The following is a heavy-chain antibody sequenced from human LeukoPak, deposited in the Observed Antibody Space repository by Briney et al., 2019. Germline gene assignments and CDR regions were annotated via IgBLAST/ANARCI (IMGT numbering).Heavy chain of an antibody. CDR3: ASRSNYGDYDAFDI. V-gene: IGHV4-34*01. CDR1: GGSFSGYY. Sequence: PSETLSLTCAVYGGSFSGYYWSWIRQPPGKGLEWIGEINHSGSTNYNPSLKSRVTISVDTSKNQFSLKLSSVTAADTAVYHCASRSNYGDYDAFDIWGQGTMVTVSS. D-gene: IGHD4-17*01. CDR2: INHSGST. J-gene: IGHJ3*02.